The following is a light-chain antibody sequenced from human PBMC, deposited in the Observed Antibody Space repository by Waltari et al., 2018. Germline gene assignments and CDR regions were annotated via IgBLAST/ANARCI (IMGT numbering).Light chain of an antibody. Sequence: NFMLTQPHSVSESPGKTVTISCTRSSGSIASHYVQWYQQRPGSAPTTVIYEDNQRPSGVPDRFSGSIDSSSNSASLTISGLKTEDEADYYCQSYDSSNWVFGGGTKLTVL. CDR1: SGSIASHY. CDR2: EDN. J-gene: IGLJ3*02. CDR3: QSYDSSNWV. V-gene: IGLV6-57*03.